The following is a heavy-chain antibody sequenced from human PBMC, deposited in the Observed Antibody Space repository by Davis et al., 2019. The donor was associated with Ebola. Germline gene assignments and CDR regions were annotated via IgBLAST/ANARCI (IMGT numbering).Heavy chain of an antibody. Sequence: GGSLRLSCAASGFTFSSYGMHWVRQAPGKGLEWVAVISYDGSNKYYADSVKGRFTISRDNSKNTLYLQMNSLKTEDTAVYYCTTSDYIWGSLIDYWGQGTLVTVSS. CDR1: GFTFSSYG. CDR2: ISYDGSNK. J-gene: IGHJ4*02. CDR3: TTSDYIWGSLIDY. V-gene: IGHV3-30*03. D-gene: IGHD3-16*01.